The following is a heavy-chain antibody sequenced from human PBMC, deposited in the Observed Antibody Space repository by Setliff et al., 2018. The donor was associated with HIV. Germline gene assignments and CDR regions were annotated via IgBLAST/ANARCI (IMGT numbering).Heavy chain of an antibody. J-gene: IGHJ3*02. CDR1: GFTFSSYD. D-gene: IGHD6-19*01. CDR3: ARGQLPGIAVAATLDAFDI. Sequence: GGSLRLSCAASGFTFSSYDMHWVRQATGKGLEWVSAIGTAGDTYYPGSVKGRFTISRENAKNSLFLQMNSLRAGDTAVYYCARGQLPGIAVAATLDAFDIWGQGTMVTVS. CDR2: IGTAGDT. V-gene: IGHV3-13*01.